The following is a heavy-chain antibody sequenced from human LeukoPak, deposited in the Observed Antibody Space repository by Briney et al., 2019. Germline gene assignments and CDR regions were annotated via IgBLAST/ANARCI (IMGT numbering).Heavy chain of an antibody. V-gene: IGHV4-59*01. Sequence: PSETLSLTCTVSGGALSSYYWSSVGQPPGHGRGGSGYIYYSGSINYNPSTTSRVTISVDTSKTHSPLTLSSVTAADTAVYYCTRTPNGYYYDSSGYYRWGLREYYFDYWGQGTLVTVSS. CDR3: TRTPNGYYYDSSGYYRWGLREYYFDY. CDR1: GGALSSYY. CDR2: IYYSGSI. J-gene: IGHJ4*02. D-gene: IGHD3-22*01.